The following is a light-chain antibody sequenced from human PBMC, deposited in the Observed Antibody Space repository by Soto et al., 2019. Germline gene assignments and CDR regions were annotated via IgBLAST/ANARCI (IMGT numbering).Light chain of an antibody. J-gene: IGLJ1*01. CDR1: SSDVGGYNY. V-gene: IGLV2-14*01. Sequence: SALTQPASLSGSPGQAITISCTGTSSDVGGYNYVSLYQQHPGKAPKLMIYEVSNRPSGVSNRFSGSKSGNTASLTISGLQAEDEADYYCSSYTSSSTLVFGTGTKVTVL. CDR2: EVS. CDR3: SSYTSSSTLV.